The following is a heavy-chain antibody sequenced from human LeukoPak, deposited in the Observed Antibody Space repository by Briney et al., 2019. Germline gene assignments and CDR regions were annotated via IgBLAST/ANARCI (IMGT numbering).Heavy chain of an antibody. J-gene: IGHJ4*02. D-gene: IGHD6-13*01. V-gene: IGHV4-38-2*01. CDR3: ARILQLVGTVDY. CDR1: GYSISSGYY. Sequence: PSETLSLTCAVSGYSISSGYYWGWIRQPPGKGREWMGSIYHSGSTYYNPSLKSRVTISVDTSKNQFSLKLSSVTAADTAVYYFARILQLVGTVDYWGQGTLVTVSS. CDR2: IYHSGST.